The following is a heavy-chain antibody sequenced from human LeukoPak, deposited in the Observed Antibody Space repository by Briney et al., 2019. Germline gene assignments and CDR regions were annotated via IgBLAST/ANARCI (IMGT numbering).Heavy chain of an antibody. CDR1: GFSFGSYW. CDR2: ISSSGSTI. CDR3: ARYNYGDYDFDY. J-gene: IGHJ4*02. Sequence: GGSLRLSCAASGFSFGSYWLHWVRQAPGKGLEWVSYISSSGSTIYYADSVKGRFTISRDNAKNSLFLQMNSLRAEDTAVYYCARYNYGDYDFDYWGQGTLVTVSS. D-gene: IGHD4-17*01. V-gene: IGHV3-48*04.